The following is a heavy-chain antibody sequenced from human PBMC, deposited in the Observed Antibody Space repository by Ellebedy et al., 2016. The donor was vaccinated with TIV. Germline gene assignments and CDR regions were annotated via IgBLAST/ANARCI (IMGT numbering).Heavy chain of an antibody. Sequence: ASVKVSCXASGYTFTSYDINWVRQATGQGLEWMGWMNPNSGNTGYAQKFQGRVTMTRNTSISTAYMELSSLRSEDTAVYYCARGTGSGWSWHYYYYGMDVWGQGTTVTVSS. CDR2: MNPNSGNT. D-gene: IGHD6-19*01. V-gene: IGHV1-8*01. J-gene: IGHJ6*02. CDR3: ARGTGSGWSWHYYYYGMDV. CDR1: GYTFTSYD.